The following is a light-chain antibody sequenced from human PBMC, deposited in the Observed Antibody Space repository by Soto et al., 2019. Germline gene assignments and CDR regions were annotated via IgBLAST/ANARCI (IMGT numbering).Light chain of an antibody. CDR3: NSYVGSNNYV. V-gene: IGLV2-8*01. CDR2: EVS. Sequence: QSALTQPASVSGSPGQSITISCTGTSSDVGGSNFVSWYQQHPGKVPKLMIYEVSNRPSGVPDRFSGSKSGNTASLTVSGLQADDEADYYCNSYVGSNNYVFGTGTKLTVL. CDR1: SSDVGGSNF. J-gene: IGLJ1*01.